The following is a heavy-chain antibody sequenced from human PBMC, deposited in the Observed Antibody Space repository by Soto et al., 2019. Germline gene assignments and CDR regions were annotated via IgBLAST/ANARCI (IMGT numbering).Heavy chain of an antibody. Sequence: SAALSLTCTVSGGSISSVDYYLSWIRQHPGKGLEWIGYIYYSGSTYYNPSLKSRVTISVDTSKNQFSRKLSAGCAADTAVYYCAREIPTERSRSGIFDPGGQGTLVTVFS. D-gene: IGHD3-10*01. CDR1: GGSISSVDYY. V-gene: IGHV4-31*03. J-gene: IGHJ5*02. CDR3: AREIPTERSRSGIFDP. CDR2: IYYSGST.